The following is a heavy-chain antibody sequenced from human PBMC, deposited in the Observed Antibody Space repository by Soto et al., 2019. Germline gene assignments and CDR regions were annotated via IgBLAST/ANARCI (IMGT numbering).Heavy chain of an antibody. CDR2: IIPIFGTA. J-gene: IGHJ4*02. V-gene: IGHV1-69*01. CDR3: ARLWITMVRGPFDY. CDR1: GGTFSSYA. Sequence: QVQLVQSGAEVKKPGSSVKVSCKASGGTFSSYAISWVQQAPGQGLEWMGGIIPIFGTANYAQKFQGRVTITADESTSTAYMELSSLRSEDTAVYYCARLWITMVRGPFDYRGQGTLVTVSS. D-gene: IGHD3-10*01.